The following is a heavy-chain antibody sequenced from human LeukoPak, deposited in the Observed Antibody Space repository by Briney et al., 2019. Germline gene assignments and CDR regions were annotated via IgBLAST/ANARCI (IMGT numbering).Heavy chain of an antibody. J-gene: IGHJ6*02. V-gene: IGHV6-1*01. CDR2: TYYRSKWYN. CDR1: GDSVSSNSAA. CDR3: ARDPDYYYYGMDV. Sequence: SQTLSLTRAISGDSVSSNSAAWNWISQSPSKGLEWLGRTYYRSKWYNDYAVSVKSRITINPDTSKNQFSLQLNSVTPEATAVYYSARDPDYYYYGMDVWGQGTTVTVSS.